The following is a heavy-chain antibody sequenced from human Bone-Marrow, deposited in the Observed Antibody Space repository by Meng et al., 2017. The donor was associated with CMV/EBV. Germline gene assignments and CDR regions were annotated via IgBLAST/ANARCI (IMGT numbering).Heavy chain of an antibody. Sequence: GESLKISCAASGFIFRSYAMHWVRQAPGKGLEWVAIISYDGSNKYYADSVKGRFTVSRDNAKNSLYLQMNSLRTEDTALYFCARGDSSSWYIPWFDPWGQGTRATVSS. V-gene: IGHV3-30*04. D-gene: IGHD6-13*01. CDR3: ARGDSSSWYIPWFDP. CDR1: GFIFRSYA. J-gene: IGHJ5*02. CDR2: ISYDGSNK.